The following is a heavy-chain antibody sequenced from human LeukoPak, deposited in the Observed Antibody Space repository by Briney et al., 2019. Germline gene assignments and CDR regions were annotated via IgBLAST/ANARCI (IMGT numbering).Heavy chain of an antibody. CDR2: IYTSGST. CDR1: GGSFSSYY. V-gene: IGHV4-4*07. CDR3: ASIAARLGDVDYYYMDV. D-gene: IGHD6-6*01. J-gene: IGHJ6*03. Sequence: SETLSLTCTVSGGSFSSYYWSWIRQPAGKGLEWIGRIYTSGSTNYNPSLKSRVTMSVDTSKNQFSLKLSSVTAADTAVYYCASIAARLGDVDYYYMDVWGKGTTVTVSS.